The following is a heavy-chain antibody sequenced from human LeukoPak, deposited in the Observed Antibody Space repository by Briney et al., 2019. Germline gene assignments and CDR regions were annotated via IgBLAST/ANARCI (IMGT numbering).Heavy chain of an antibody. D-gene: IGHD4-23*01. V-gene: IGHV3-11*01. J-gene: IGHJ2*01. CDR2: ISSSGSTI. CDR1: GFTFSDYY. Sequence: PGGSLRLSCAASGFTFSDYYMSWIRQAPGKGLEWVSYISSSGSTIYYADSVKGRFTISRDNAKNSLYLQMNSLRAEDTAMYYCARSDYRDDYGGNPGYFDLWGRGTLVTVSS. CDR3: ARSDYRDDYGGNPGYFDL.